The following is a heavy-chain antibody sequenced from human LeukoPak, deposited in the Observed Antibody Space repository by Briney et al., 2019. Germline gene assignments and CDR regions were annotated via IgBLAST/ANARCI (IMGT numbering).Heavy chain of an antibody. J-gene: IGHJ4*02. D-gene: IGHD3-16*02. CDR3: ARSPYRYFDG. Sequence: PSETLSLTCTVSGGSISSYYWSWIRQPPGKGLEWIGYIYYSGSTNYNPSLKSRVTISVDTSKNQFSLKLSSVTAADTAVYYCARSPYRYFDGWGQGTLVTVSS. CDR2: IYYSGST. V-gene: IGHV4-59*01. CDR1: GGSISSYY.